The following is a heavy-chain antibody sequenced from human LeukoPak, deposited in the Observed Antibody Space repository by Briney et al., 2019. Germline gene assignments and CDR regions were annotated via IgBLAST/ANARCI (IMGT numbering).Heavy chain of an antibody. CDR1: GYTFTGYY. D-gene: IGHD3-22*01. CDR2: INPNSGGT. Sequence: GASVKVSCKASGYTFTGYYMHWVRQAPGQGLEWMGWINPNSGGTNYAQKFQGRVTMTRDTSISTAYMELSRLRSDGTAVYYCAREVVAYDSSGLSLGYWGQGTLVTVSS. V-gene: IGHV1-2*02. J-gene: IGHJ4*02. CDR3: AREVVAYDSSGLSLGY.